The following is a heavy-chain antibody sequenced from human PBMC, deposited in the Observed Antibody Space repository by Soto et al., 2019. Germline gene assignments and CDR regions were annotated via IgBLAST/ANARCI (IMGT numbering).Heavy chain of an antibody. CDR3: AKISTGVTPGDFDY. CDR2: ISYDGSNK. Sequence: PGGSLRLSCAASGFTFSSYGMHWVRQAPGKGLEGVAVISYDGSNKYYADSVKGRFTISRDNSKNTLYLQMNSLRAEDTAVYYLAKISTGVTPGDFDYRGQGTLVTVSS. D-gene: IGHD3-3*02. CDR1: GFTFSSYG. V-gene: IGHV3-30*18. J-gene: IGHJ4*02.